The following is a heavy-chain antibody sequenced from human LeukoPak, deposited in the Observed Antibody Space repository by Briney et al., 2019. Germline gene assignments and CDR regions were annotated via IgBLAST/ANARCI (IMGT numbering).Heavy chain of an antibody. CDR2: ISAYNGNT. V-gene: IGHV1-18*01. Sequence: ASVKVSCKASGYTFTSYGISWVRQAPGQGLEWMGWISAYNGNTNYAQKLQGRVTMTTDTSTSTAYMELRSLRSDDTAVYYCARGWDSSSWYDYWFDPWGQGTLVTVSS. CDR1: GYTFTSYG. J-gene: IGHJ5*02. D-gene: IGHD6-13*01. CDR3: ARGWDSSSWYDYWFDP.